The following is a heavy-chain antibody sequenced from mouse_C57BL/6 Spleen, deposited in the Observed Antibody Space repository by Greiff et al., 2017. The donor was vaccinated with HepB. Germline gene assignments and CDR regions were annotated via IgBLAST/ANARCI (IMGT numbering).Heavy chain of an antibody. D-gene: IGHD1-1*01. CDR3: ARAENYYGSSGYWYFDV. J-gene: IGHJ1*03. CDR1: GYTFTDYY. CDR2: IYPGSGNT. Sequence: QVQLQQSGPELVKPGASVKISCKASGYTFTDYYMNWVKQRPGQGLEWIGWIYPGSGNTKYNEKFKGKATLTVDTSSSTAYMQLSSLTSEDSAVYVCARAENYYGSSGYWYFDVWGTGTTVTVSS. V-gene: IGHV1-84*01.